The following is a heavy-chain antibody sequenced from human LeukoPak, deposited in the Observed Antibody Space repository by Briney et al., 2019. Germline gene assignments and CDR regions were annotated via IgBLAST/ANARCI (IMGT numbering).Heavy chain of an antibody. Sequence: GGSLRLSCTASGFTFSSYALSWVRQAPGKGMEWVSTISGSGVSTYYADSVKGRFTISRDNSKNTLYLQMNSLRAEDTAVYYCAKRCLSGNYFDYWGQGTLVTVSS. J-gene: IGHJ4*02. V-gene: IGHV3-23*01. D-gene: IGHD1-26*01. CDR2: ISGSGVST. CDR3: AKRCLSGNYFDY. CDR1: GFTFSSYA.